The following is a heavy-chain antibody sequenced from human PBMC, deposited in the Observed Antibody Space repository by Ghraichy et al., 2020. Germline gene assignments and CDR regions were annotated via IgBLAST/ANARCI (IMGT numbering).Heavy chain of an antibody. V-gene: IGHV3-7*01. D-gene: IGHD3-16*01. J-gene: IGHJ4*02. CDR2: INDDGSEK. CDR3: ARDVFGGYFDY. Sequence: GSLRLSCAASGFTFNKHWISWVRQAPGKGPVWVANINDDGSEKNYEDSVKGRFTISRDNARNVLYLQINSLRAEDTAVYYCARDVFGGYFDYWGQGTLVTVSS. CDR1: GFTFNKHW.